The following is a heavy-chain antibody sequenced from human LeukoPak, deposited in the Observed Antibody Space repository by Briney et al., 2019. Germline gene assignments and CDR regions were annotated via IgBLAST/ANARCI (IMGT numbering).Heavy chain of an antibody. CDR2: IKQDGSKK. J-gene: IGHJ3*02. D-gene: IGHD3-22*01. CDR3: ARDSSGYYYPDAFDI. CDR1: GFTFSSYW. Sequence: AGSLRLSCAASGFTFSSYWMSWVRQAPGKGLEWVANIKQDGSKKYYVDSVKGRFTISRDNAKNSLYLQMNSLRAEDTAVYYCARDSSGYYYPDAFDIWGQGTMVTVSS. V-gene: IGHV3-7*04.